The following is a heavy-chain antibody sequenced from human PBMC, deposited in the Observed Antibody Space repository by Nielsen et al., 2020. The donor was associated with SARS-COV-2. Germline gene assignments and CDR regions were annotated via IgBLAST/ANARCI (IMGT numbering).Heavy chain of an antibody. D-gene: IGHD2-21*01. CDR3: ASMQSPGLKDDY. J-gene: IGHJ4*02. CDR1: GGSISSSSYY. CDR2: IYYSGST. Sequence: GSLRLSCTVSGGSISSSSYYWGWIRQPPGKGLEWIGSIYYSGSTYYNPSLKSRATISVDKSKNQFSLKLSSVTAADTAVYYCASMQSPGLKDDYWGQGTLVTVSS. V-gene: IGHV4-39*07.